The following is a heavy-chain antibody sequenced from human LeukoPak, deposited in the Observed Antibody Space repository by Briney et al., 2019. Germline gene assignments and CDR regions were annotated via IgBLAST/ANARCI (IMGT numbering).Heavy chain of an antibody. D-gene: IGHD3-10*01. CDR2: INAGNGNT. CDR3: ARSLVRGGDWFDP. V-gene: IGHV1-3*01. J-gene: IGHJ5*02. CDR1: GYTFTSYA. Sequence: ASVKVSCKASGYTFTSYAMHWVRQAPGQRLEWMGWINAGNGNTRYSQKFQGRVTITRDTSASTAYMELSSLRSEDTAVYYCARSLVRGGDWFDPWGQGTLVTVSS.